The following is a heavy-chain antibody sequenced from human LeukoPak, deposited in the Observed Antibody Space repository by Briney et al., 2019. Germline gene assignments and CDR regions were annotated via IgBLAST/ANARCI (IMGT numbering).Heavy chain of an antibody. Sequence: ASVKVSCKASGYTFTNYGISWVRQAPGQGLEWMGWISAYNGYTDYAQKFQFRVTMTTDTSTSTAYMELRSLRSDGTAVYYCAREGRYFDWFQYYFDYWGQGTLVTVSS. D-gene: IGHD3-9*01. V-gene: IGHV1-18*01. CDR2: ISAYNGYT. CDR1: GYTFTNYG. CDR3: AREGRYFDWFQYYFDY. J-gene: IGHJ4*02.